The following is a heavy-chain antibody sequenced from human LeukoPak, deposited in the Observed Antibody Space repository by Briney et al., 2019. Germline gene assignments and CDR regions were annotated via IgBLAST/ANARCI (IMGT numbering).Heavy chain of an antibody. CDR2: IYSGGST. CDR3: ARERNLEIAVAGTIFNY. D-gene: IGHD6-19*01. Sequence: GGSLRLSCAASGFTVSSNYMSWVRQAPGKGLEWVSVIYSGGSTYYADSVKGRFTISRDNSKNTLYLQMKSLRAEDTAVYYCARERNLEIAVAGTIFNYWGQGTLATVSS. V-gene: IGHV3-66*01. CDR1: GFTVSSNY. J-gene: IGHJ4*02.